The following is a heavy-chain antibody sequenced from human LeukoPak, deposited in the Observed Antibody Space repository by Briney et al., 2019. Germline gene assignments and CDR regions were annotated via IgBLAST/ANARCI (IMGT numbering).Heavy chain of an antibody. Sequence: KTGGSLRLSCAASGFTFGGYWMHWVRQAPGKGLVWVSRINTDGSITIYADSVKGRFTISRDNAKNTLYLQMNSLRAEDTAVYYCTRASIFGVNWFDPWGQGTLVTVSS. V-gene: IGHV3-74*01. CDR2: INTDGSIT. D-gene: IGHD3-3*01. CDR1: GFTFGGYW. CDR3: TRASIFGVNWFDP. J-gene: IGHJ5*02.